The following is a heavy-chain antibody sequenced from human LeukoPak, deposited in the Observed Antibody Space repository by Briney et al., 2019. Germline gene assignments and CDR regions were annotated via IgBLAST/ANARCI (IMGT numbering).Heavy chain of an antibody. CDR1: GGSFSGYY. CDR2: INHSGST. D-gene: IGHD2/OR15-2a*01. CDR3: ARRGNLWAR. V-gene: IGHV4-34*01. J-gene: IGHJ4*02. Sequence: TSETLSLTCAVYGGSFSGYYWSWIRQPPGRGLEWIGEINHSGSTNYNPSLKSRVTISVDTSKNQFSLKLSSVTAADTAVYYCARRGNLWARWGQGTLVTVSS.